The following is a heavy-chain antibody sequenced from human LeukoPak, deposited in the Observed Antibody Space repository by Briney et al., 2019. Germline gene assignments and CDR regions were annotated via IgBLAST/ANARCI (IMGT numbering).Heavy chain of an antibody. CDR2: INHSGST. D-gene: IGHD2-2*01. CDR3: ARGGLIVVVPAATRNWFDP. V-gene: IGHV4-34*01. CDR1: GGSFSGYY. J-gene: IGHJ5*02. Sequence: SETLSLTCAVYGGSFSGYYWSWIRQPPGKGLEWIGEINHSGSTNYNPSLKSRVTISVDTSKNQFSLKLSSVTAADTAVYYCARGGLIVVVPAATRNWFDPGGQGTLVTVSS.